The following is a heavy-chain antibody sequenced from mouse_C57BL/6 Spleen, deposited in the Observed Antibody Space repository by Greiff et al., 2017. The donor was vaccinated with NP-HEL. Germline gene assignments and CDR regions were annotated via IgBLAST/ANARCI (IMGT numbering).Heavy chain of an antibody. J-gene: IGHJ2*01. Sequence: QVQLQQSGAELVKPGASVKLSCKASGYTFTSYWMQWVKQRPGQGLEWIGEIDPSDSYTNYNQKFKGKATLTVDTSSSTAYMQLSSLTSEDSAVYYCARRDRRGYYFDYGGQGTTLTVSS. CDR1: GYTFTSYW. CDR2: IDPSDSYT. CDR3: ARRDRRGYYFDY. V-gene: IGHV1-50*01.